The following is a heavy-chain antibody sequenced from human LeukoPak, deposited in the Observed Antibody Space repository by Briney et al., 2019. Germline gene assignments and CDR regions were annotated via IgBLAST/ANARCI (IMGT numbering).Heavy chain of an antibody. Sequence: GGSLRLSCAASGLTFSSYGMHWVRQAPGKGLEWVAVISYDGTIRNYADSVKGRFTVSRGNSKNTLYLQMNSLTAEDTALYYCAKGGCSSTTCYLANPWGQGTLVTVSS. CDR2: ISYDGTIR. CDR3: AKGGCSSTTCYLANP. J-gene: IGHJ5*02. D-gene: IGHD2-2*01. CDR1: GLTFSSYG. V-gene: IGHV3-30*18.